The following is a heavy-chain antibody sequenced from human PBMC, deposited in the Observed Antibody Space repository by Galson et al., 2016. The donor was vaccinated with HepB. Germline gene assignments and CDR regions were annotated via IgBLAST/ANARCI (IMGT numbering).Heavy chain of an antibody. CDR1: GFTFSSYA. D-gene: IGHD1-26*01. Sequence: SLRLSCAVSGFTFSSYAMSWVRQAPGKGLEWVSTISNSGGSTFYADSVKGRFTISRDTSKNTVFPQMNSLRGEDTAVYYCARDVGYSGSYYVVHWGQGTQVTVSS. CDR2: ISNSGGST. J-gene: IGHJ5*02. V-gene: IGHV3-23*01. CDR3: ARDVGYSGSYYVVH.